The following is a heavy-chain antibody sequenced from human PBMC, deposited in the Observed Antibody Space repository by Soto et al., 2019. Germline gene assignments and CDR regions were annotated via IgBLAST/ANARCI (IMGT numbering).Heavy chain of an antibody. J-gene: IGHJ4*02. CDR2: IYWDDDK. Sequence: QITLKESGPTLVKPTQTLTLTCTFSGFSLSSTRMAVGWIRQPPGKALECLALIYWDDDKRYSPFLKSRLTITKDTSKIQVVLTMSNMDPVDTARYYCAHIVVAGLGYYFDCWGQGTLVTVSS. V-gene: IGHV2-5*02. CDR3: AHIVVAGLGYYFDC. D-gene: IGHD6-19*01. CDR1: GFSLSSTRMA.